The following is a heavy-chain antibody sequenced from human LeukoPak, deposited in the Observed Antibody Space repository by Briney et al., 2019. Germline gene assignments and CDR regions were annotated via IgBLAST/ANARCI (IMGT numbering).Heavy chain of an antibody. Sequence: SETLSLTCTVSGGSIRSYFWSWIRQPPGKGLEWIGYIYYSGSTNYNPSLKSRVTISVDTSKNQFSLKLSSVTAADTAVYYCARDGVYGRYYFDYWGQRTLVTVSS. CDR1: GGSIRSYF. CDR3: ARDGVYGRYYFDY. J-gene: IGHJ4*02. D-gene: IGHD3-10*01. CDR2: IYYSGST. V-gene: IGHV4-59*01.